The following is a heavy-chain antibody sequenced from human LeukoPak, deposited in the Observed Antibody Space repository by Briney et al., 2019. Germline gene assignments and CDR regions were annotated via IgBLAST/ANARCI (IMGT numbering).Heavy chain of an antibody. V-gene: IGHV3-21*01. CDR3: ARYYGSGSYSNPTHYYYMDV. J-gene: IGHJ6*03. CDR2: ISSSSSYI. Sequence: GGSLRLSCAASGFTFSSYSMNWVRQAPGKGLEWVSSISSSSSYIYYAYSEKARLTTSTDNAKNSLYLQMNSLRAEDTAVYYCARYYGSGSYSNPTHYYYMDVWGKGTTVTVSS. D-gene: IGHD3-10*01. CDR1: GFTFSSYS.